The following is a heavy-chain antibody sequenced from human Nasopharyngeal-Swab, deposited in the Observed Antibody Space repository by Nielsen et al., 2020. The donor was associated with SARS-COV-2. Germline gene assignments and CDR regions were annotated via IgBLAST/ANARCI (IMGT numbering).Heavy chain of an antibody. CDR1: GFTFSGYT. D-gene: IGHD1-14*01. V-gene: IGHV3-74*01. CDR3: ARGATTLTNWYFDL. J-gene: IGHJ2*01. Sequence: LSLTCAASGFTFSGYTMHWVRQAPGTGLVWVSRIKSDGSDINYVDSVKGRFTISRDNAKNTLYLQMESLRVEDTAVYYCARGATTLTNWYFDLWGRGTLVRVSS. CDR2: IKSDGSDI.